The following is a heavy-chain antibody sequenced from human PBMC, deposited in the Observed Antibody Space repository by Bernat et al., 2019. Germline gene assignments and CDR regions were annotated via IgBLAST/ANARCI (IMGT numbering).Heavy chain of an antibody. V-gene: IGHV3-7*03. D-gene: IGHD6-6*01. Sequence: EVQLVESGGGLVQPGGSLRLSCAASGFTFSSYWMSWVRQAPGKGMEWVANIKQDGSEKYYVDSVKGRFTKSRDNAKNSLYLQMNSRRAEDTAVYYCARGGRGIAALYSYHYCCGMDVRGQGTTVTVSS. J-gene: IGHJ6*02. CDR3: ARGGRGIAALYSYHYCCGMDV. CDR1: GFTFSSYW. CDR2: IKQDGSEK.